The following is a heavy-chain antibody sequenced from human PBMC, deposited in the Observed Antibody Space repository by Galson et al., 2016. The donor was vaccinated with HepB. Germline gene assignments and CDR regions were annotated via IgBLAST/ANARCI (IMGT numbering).Heavy chain of an antibody. V-gene: IGHV1-3*01. Sequence: SVKVSCKASGYTFTTYAIHWVRQAPGQRLEWTGWINAGNGNTKYSQKFQGRVTITRDTSASTAYMELSSLRSEDTAVYYCARDTYYDSSGYYSLYYYYAMDVWGQGTTVTVSS. CDR2: INAGNGNT. CDR3: ARDTYYDSSGYYSLYYYYAMDV. J-gene: IGHJ6*02. CDR1: GYTFTTYA. D-gene: IGHD3-22*01.